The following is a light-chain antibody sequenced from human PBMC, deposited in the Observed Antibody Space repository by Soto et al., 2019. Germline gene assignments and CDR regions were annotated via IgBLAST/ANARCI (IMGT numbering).Light chain of an antibody. Sequence: QSALTQPASVSGSPGQAITISCTGTSSDVGRYNYVSWYQQYSGKAPNLMIYGVTNRPSGVSDRFSGSKSGNTASLTISGLQAEDEGDYYCSSFTTSSTLIFGGGTKVTVL. CDR3: SSFTTSSTLI. J-gene: IGLJ2*01. V-gene: IGLV2-14*03. CDR2: GVT. CDR1: SSDVGRYNY.